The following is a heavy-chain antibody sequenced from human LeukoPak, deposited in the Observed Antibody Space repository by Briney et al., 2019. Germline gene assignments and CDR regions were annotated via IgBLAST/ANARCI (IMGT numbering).Heavy chain of an antibody. J-gene: IGHJ4*02. Sequence: GGSLRLSCAASGFTFSNYWMTWVRQAPGRGLEWVANIRQDGSEKYYVDSVKGRFTISRDNAKNSLYLQMNSLRAEDTAVYYCARDYVWGSDRYIDYWGQGTLVTVSS. CDR3: ARDYVWGSDRYIDY. V-gene: IGHV3-7*05. D-gene: IGHD3-16*02. CDR2: IRQDGSEK. CDR1: GFTFSNYW.